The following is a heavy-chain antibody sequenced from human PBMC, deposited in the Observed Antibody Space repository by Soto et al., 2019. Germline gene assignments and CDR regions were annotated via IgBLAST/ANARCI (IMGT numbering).Heavy chain of an antibody. CDR1: GGSISSSSYY. V-gene: IGHV4-39*01. D-gene: IGHD5-18*01. Sequence: QLQLQESGPGLVKPSETLSLTCTVSGGSISSSSYYWGWIRQPPGKGLEWIGSIYYSGSTYYNPSLKSRVTISVDTSKNQFSLKLSSVTAADTAVYYCARYGGYSYGHAFGYWGQGTLVTVSS. J-gene: IGHJ4*02. CDR2: IYYSGST. CDR3: ARYGGYSYGHAFGY.